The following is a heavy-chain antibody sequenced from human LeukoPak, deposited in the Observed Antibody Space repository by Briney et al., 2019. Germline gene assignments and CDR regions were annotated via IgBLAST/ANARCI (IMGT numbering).Heavy chain of an antibody. D-gene: IGHD6-6*01. Sequence: PGGSLRLSCAASGFTFSSYGMHWVRQAPGKGLEWVAVIWYDGSNKYYADSVKGRFTISRDNSKNTLYLQMNSLRAEDTAVYYCARDRGTTSSAGYYFDLWGQGTLVTVSS. J-gene: IGHJ4*02. V-gene: IGHV3-33*01. CDR1: GFTFSSYG. CDR2: IWYDGSNK. CDR3: ARDRGTTSSAGYYFDL.